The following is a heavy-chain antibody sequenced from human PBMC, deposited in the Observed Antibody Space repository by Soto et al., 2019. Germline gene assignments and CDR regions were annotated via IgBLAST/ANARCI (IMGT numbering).Heavy chain of an antibody. CDR3: ARAAAVPGESDRFDY. Sequence: XETLSLTCSVSGDSVTSNFWWSWFRQPPGKGLEWIGEAYHNGLTDYNPSLKSRVTMSVDTSKNEFSLKLTSLTAADTAIYYCARAAAVPGESDRFDYWGQGTLVTVSS. CDR1: GDSVTSNFW. V-gene: IGHV4-4*02. CDR2: AYHNGLT. D-gene: IGHD6-19*01. J-gene: IGHJ4*02.